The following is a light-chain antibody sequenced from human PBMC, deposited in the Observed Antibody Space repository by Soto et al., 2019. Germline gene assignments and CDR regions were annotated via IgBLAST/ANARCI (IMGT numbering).Light chain of an antibody. CDR1: SSNIGSNY. CDR3: AAWDDSLSGLYV. CDR2: RNN. Sequence: QAVVTQPPSASGTPGQRVTISCSGSSSNIGSNYVYWYHQLPGTAPKLVIYRNNQRPSGVPDRISGSKSGTSASLAISGLRSEDEADYYCAAWDDSLSGLYVFGTGTKVTVL. V-gene: IGLV1-47*01. J-gene: IGLJ1*01.